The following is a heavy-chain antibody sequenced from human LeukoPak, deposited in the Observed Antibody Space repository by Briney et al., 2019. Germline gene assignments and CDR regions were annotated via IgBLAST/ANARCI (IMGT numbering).Heavy chain of an antibody. CDR3: ARGAYYYDSSGKITRWFDP. Sequence: PSETLSLTCTVSGGSISSYYWSWIRQPPGKGLEWIGYIYYSGSTNYNPSLKSRVTISVDTSKNQFSLKLSSVTAADTAVYYCARGAYYYDSSGKITRWFDPWGQGTLVTVSS. J-gene: IGHJ5*02. D-gene: IGHD3-22*01. CDR2: IYYSGST. V-gene: IGHV4-59*01. CDR1: GGSISSYY.